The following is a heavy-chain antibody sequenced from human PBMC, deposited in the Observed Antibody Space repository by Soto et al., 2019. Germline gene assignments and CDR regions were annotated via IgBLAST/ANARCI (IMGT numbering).Heavy chain of an antibody. D-gene: IGHD3-22*01. CDR3: VNHYYDSSGDAFDI. CDR2: INHSGST. J-gene: IGHJ3*02. V-gene: IGHV4-34*01. Sequence: SETLSLTCAVYGGSFSGYYWSWIRQPPGKGLEWIGEINHSGSTNYNPSLKSRVTISVDTSKNQFSLKLSSVTAADTAVYYCVNHYYDSSGDAFDIWGQGTMVTVS. CDR1: GGSFSGYY.